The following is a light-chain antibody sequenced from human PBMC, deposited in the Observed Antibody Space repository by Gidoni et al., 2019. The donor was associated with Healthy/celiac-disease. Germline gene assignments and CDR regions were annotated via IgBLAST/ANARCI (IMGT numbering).Light chain of an antibody. J-gene: IGKJ1*01. V-gene: IGKV3-15*01. Sequence: EIVMTQSPATLSVSPGERATLSCRASQSVSSNLAWYQQKPGQAPRLLIYGASTRATGIPARFSASGSGTEFTLTISSRQSEDFAVYYCQQYNNWPLAFGQGTKVEIK. CDR3: QQYNNWPLA. CDR2: GAS. CDR1: QSVSSN.